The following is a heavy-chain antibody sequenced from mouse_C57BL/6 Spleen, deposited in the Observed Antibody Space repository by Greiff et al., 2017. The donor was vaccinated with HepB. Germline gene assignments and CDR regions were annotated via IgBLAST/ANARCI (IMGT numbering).Heavy chain of an antibody. CDR2: INPYNGDT. CDR1: GYSFTGYF. CDR3: ARWSLRGMDY. Sequence: EVMLVESGPELVKPGDSVKISCKASGYSFTGYFMNWVMQSHGKSLEWIGRINPYNGDTFYNQKFKGKATLTVDKSSSTAHMELRSLTSEDSAVYYCARWSLRGMDYWGQGTSVTVSS. J-gene: IGHJ4*01. D-gene: IGHD1-1*01. V-gene: IGHV1-20*01.